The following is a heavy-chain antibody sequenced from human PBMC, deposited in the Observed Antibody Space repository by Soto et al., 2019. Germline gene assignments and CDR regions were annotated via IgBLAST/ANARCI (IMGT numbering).Heavy chain of an antibody. J-gene: IGHJ6*03. Sequence: GGSLRLSCAASGFTFSSYAMSWVRQAPGKGLEWVSAISGSGGSTYYADSEKGRFTISRDNSKNTLYLQMNSLRAEDTAVYYCAKGDSSSAVEVTGELYYYYYYMDVWGKGTTVTVSS. CDR1: GFTFSSYA. CDR3: AKGDSSSAVEVTGELYYYYYYMDV. V-gene: IGHV3-23*01. D-gene: IGHD6-6*01. CDR2: ISGSGGST.